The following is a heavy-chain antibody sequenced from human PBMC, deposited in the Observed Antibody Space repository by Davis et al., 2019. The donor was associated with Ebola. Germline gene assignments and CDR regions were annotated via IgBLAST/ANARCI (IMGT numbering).Heavy chain of an antibody. CDR2: INHSGST. J-gene: IGHJ6*02. D-gene: IGHD4-17*01. CDR3: ARVTTVTTTGYYYGMDV. CDR1: GGSFSGYY. Sequence: SETLSLTCAVYGGSFSGYYWSWIRQPPGKGLEWIGEINHSGSTNYNPSLKSRVTISVDTSKNQFSLKLSSVTAADTAMYYCARVTTVTTTGYYYGMDVWGQGTTVTVSS. V-gene: IGHV4-34*01.